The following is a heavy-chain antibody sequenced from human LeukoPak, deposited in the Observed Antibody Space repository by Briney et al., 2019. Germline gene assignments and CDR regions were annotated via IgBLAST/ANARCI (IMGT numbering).Heavy chain of an antibody. V-gene: IGHV4-34*01. CDR2: INHSGST. CDR1: GGSFSGYY. D-gene: IGHD3-10*01. Sequence: SETLSLTCAVYGGSFSGYYLSWIRQPPGKGLEWMGEINHSGSTNYNPSLKSRVTISVDTSKNQFSLKLSSVTAADTAVYYCARGLRVRGVITSYYYYGMDVWGKGTTVTVSS. CDR3: ARGLRVRGVITSYYYYGMDV. J-gene: IGHJ6*04.